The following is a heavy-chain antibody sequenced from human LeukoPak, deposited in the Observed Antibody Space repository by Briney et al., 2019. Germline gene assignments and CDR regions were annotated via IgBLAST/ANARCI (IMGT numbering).Heavy chain of an antibody. V-gene: IGHV4-38-2*01. D-gene: IGHD5-12*01. Sequence: TASETLSLTCAVSGYSISSGYYWGWIRQPPGKGLEWIGSIYHSGSTYYNPSLKSRVTISVDTSKNQFSLKLSSVTAADTAVYYCARLGYSGYAYYMDVWRKGTTVTVSS. J-gene: IGHJ6*03. CDR2: IYHSGST. CDR1: GYSISSGYY. CDR3: ARLGYSGYAYYMDV.